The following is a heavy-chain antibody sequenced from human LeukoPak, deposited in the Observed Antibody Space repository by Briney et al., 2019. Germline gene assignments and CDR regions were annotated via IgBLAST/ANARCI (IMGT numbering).Heavy chain of an antibody. CDR1: GFTFSSYS. CDR3: ARGCSSTSCYSHLWGAQSDFDWFSFKPKNDAFDI. V-gene: IGHV3-21*01. D-gene: IGHD2-2*01. J-gene: IGHJ3*02. CDR2: ISSSSSYI. Sequence: PGGSLRLSCAASGFTFSSYSMNWVRQAPGKGLEWVSSISSSSSYIYYADSVKGRFTISRDNAKNSLYLQMNSLRAEDTAVYYCARGCSSTSCYSHLWGAQSDFDWFSFKPKNDAFDIWGQGTMVTVSS.